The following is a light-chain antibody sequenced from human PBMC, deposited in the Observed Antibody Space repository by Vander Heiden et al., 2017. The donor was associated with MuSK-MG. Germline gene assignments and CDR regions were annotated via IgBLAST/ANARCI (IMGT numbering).Light chain of an antibody. V-gene: IGLV3-1*01. CDR1: KLGRKY. Sequence: SYELTQTPSVSVSPGQTAIITCSGDKLGRKYASWYQQKPGQSPVMVIYRDNRRPSGIPDRFSGASSGDTATLTISAAEAVDEADYYCQSWFGDTAIFGAATKVTVL. CDR2: RDN. J-gene: IGLJ1*01. CDR3: QSWFGDTAI.